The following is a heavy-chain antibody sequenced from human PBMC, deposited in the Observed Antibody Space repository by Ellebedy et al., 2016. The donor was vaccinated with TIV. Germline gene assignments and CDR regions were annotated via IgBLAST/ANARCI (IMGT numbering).Heavy chain of an antibody. D-gene: IGHD2-2*01. V-gene: IGHV4-59*08. CDR1: GGSISSYY. J-gene: IGHJ4*02. Sequence: MPSETLSLTCTVSGGSISSYYWSWIRQPPGKGLEWIGYIYYSGSTNYNPSLKSRVTISVATSKNQFSLKLSSVTAADTAVYYCALSSGHQLPPDYWGQGTLVTVSS. CDR3: ALSSGHQLPPDY. CDR2: IYYSGST.